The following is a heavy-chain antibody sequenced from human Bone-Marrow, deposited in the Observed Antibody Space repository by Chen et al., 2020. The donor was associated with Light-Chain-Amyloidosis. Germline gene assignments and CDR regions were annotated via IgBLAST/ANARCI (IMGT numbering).Heavy chain of an antibody. Sequence: EVQLVESGGGLVQPGGSLRLSCAASGLTFTTYWMSWVRQAPGNGLEWVAHIKADGSEKYYLDSVKGRFTISRDNAKNSVYLQMNSLRAEDTAVYYCARDTGGSSSYWGQGALVTVSS. D-gene: IGHD2-8*02. CDR1: GLTFTTYW. V-gene: IGHV3-7*03. J-gene: IGHJ4*02. CDR3: ARDTGGSSSY. CDR2: IKADGSEK.